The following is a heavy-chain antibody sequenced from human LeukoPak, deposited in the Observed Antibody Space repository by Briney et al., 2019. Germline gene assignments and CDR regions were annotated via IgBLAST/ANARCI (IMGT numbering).Heavy chain of an antibody. CDR3: ARLGALHDAFDV. CDR2: IHYSGST. Sequence: SETLSLTCTVSGDSIRSYYWSWIRQPPGKGLEWIGNIHYSGSTKYNSSLKSRVTISVDTSNNHFSLRVTSLTAADTAVYYCARLGALHDAFDVWGQGTLVTVSS. J-gene: IGHJ3*01. CDR1: GDSIRSYY. V-gene: IGHV4-59*12. D-gene: IGHD3-16*01.